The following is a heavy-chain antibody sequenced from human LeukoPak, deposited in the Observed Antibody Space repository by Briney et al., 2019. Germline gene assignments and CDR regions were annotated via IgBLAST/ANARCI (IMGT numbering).Heavy chain of an antibody. J-gene: IGHJ4*02. V-gene: IGHV4-39*01. Sequence: SETLSLTCTVSGGSISSYYWGWLRQPPGKGLEWIGSIYYSGSTYYNPSLKSRVTISVDTSKNQFSLKLSSVTAADTAVYYCARRRGIAVAGTRGATFDYWGQGTLVTVSS. D-gene: IGHD6-19*01. CDR1: GGSISSYY. CDR2: IYYSGST. CDR3: ARRRGIAVAGTRGATFDY.